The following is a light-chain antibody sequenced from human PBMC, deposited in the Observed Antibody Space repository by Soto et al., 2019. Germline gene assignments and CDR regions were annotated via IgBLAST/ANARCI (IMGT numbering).Light chain of an antibody. J-gene: IGKJ1*01. CDR2: GTS. Sequence: DIQMTQSPSSLSASVGDSVTITCRTSQAIGNSLNWYQQRPGKAPSLLVYGTSTLQSGVPSRFSGSGSGTDFTLTISSLQREDFATYYCQQSYSSSWTFGHGTKVDI. V-gene: IGKV1-39*01. CDR1: QAIGNS. CDR3: QQSYSSSWT.